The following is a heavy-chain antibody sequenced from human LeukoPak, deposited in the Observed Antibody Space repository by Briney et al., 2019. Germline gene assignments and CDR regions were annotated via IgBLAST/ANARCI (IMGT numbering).Heavy chain of an antibody. J-gene: IGHJ5*02. CDR1: GGSFSGYY. CDR2: IYYSGST. D-gene: IGHD3-3*01. Sequence: PSETLSLACAVYGGSFSGYYCSWIRQPPGKGLEWIGYIYYSGSTNYNPSLKSRVTISVDTSKNQFSLKLSSVTAADTAVYYCARGWDYDFRSGNNWFDPWGQGTLVTVSS. V-gene: IGHV4-59*01. CDR3: ARGWDYDFRSGNNWFDP.